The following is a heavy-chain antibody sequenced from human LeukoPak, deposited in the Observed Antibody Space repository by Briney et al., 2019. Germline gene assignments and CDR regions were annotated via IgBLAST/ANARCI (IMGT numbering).Heavy chain of an antibody. CDR1: GFTFGSFS. CDR2: ISSSGTYI. Sequence: GGSLRLSCAASGFTFGSFSMTWVRQAPGKGPEWVSSISSSGTYIYYADSVKGRFTISRDNAKNSLYLQMNSLRAEDTAVYYCARDPGRSGGSCYSDYWGQGTLVAVSS. CDR3: ARDPGRSGGSCYSDY. J-gene: IGHJ4*02. D-gene: IGHD2-15*01. V-gene: IGHV3-21*01.